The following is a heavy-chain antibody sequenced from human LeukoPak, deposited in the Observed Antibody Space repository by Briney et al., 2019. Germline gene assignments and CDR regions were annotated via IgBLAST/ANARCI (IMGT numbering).Heavy chain of an antibody. D-gene: IGHD3-3*01. CDR2: ISTSGSTI. J-gene: IGHJ4*02. V-gene: IGHV3-48*03. CDR3: ARSDFWSGYHRGYFDY. CDR1: GFTFSSYE. Sequence: GGSLRLSCAASGFTFSSYEMNWVRQAPGKGLEWVSCISTSGSTIHYADSVKGRFTISRDNARNSLYLQMNSLRAEDTAVYYCARSDFWSGYHRGYFDYWGQGTLVTVSS.